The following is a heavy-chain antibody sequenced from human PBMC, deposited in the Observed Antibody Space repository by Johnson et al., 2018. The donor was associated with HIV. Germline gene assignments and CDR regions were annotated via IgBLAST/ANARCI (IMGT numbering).Heavy chain of an antibody. Sequence: VQLVESGGGLVQPGGSLRLSCPASSFTVNSNYMSWVRQAPGKGLEWVPVIYSGGSTHYADPVKGRFTISRDNSKNTLYLQMNSLRAEDTAVYYCARDDIRDGKSFDIWGQGTMVTVSS. CDR3: ARDDIRDGKSFDI. V-gene: IGHV3-66*01. CDR1: SFTVNSNY. J-gene: IGHJ3*02. CDR2: IYSGGST.